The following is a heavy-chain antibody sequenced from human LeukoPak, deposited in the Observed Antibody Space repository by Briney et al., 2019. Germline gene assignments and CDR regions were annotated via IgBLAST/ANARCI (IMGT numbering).Heavy chain of an antibody. CDR3: ARGRGYGDYVPFDY. Sequence: SVKVSCKASGGTLSSYAISWVRQAPGQGLEWMGRIIPIFGTANYAQKFQGRVTITTDESTSTAYMELSSLRSEDTAVYYCARGRGYGDYVPFDYWGQGTLVTVSS. D-gene: IGHD4-17*01. V-gene: IGHV1-69*05. CDR1: GGTLSSYA. CDR2: IIPIFGTA. J-gene: IGHJ4*02.